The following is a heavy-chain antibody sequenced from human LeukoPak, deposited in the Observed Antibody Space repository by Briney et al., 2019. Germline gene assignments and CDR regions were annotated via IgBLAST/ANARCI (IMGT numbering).Heavy chain of an antibody. V-gene: IGHV3-11*01. Sequence: GTLSLTCAVSGGSISSSNWWSWVRQAPGKGLEWVSYISSSGSTIYYADSVKGRFTISRDNAKNSLYLQMNSLRAEDTAVYYCARDLLWFGESSGFDPWGQGTLVTVSS. D-gene: IGHD3-10*01. CDR2: ISSSGSTI. CDR3: ARDLLWFGESSGFDP. CDR1: GGSISSSNW. J-gene: IGHJ5*02.